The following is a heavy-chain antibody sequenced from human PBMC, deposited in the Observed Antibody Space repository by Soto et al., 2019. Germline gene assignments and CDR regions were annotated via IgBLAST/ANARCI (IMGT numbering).Heavy chain of an antibody. J-gene: IGHJ4*02. CDR1: GFTVSSNY. Sequence: GGSLRLSCAASGFTVSSNYMSWVRQAPGKGLGWVSVIYSGGSTYYADSVKGRFPISRDNSKNTVYLQMNSLRAEDTAVYYCARDSCSGGHCYWGQGTLVTVSS. V-gene: IGHV3-53*01. D-gene: IGHD2-15*01. CDR2: IYSGGST. CDR3: ARDSCSGGHCY.